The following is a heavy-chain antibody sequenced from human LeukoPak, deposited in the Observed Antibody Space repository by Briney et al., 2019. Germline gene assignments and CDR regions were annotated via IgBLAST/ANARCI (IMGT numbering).Heavy chain of an antibody. CDR2: ITASGDRT. CDR3: ARRDIVVVVSASDY. Sequence: PGESLRLSCAASGFTFSDYVMIWVRQAPGKGLEWVSGITASGDRTFYGDSVRGRFTMSRDNSKNTVYLQMDSLRVDDTAVYYCARRDIVVVVSASDYWGQGTLVTVSS. V-gene: IGHV3-23*01. J-gene: IGHJ4*02. D-gene: IGHD2-15*01. CDR1: GFTFSDYV.